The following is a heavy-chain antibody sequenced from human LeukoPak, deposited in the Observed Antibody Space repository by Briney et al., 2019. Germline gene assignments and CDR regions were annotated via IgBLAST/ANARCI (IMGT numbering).Heavy chain of an antibody. J-gene: IGHJ4*02. CDR3: AKTMGAIDHDY. Sequence: GRSLRLSCAASGFTFSSYAMSWVREAPGKGLEWVSAISGSGGSTYYADSVKGRFTISGDNSKNTLYLQMNSLRADDTAVYFCAKTMGAIDHDYWGQGTLVTVSS. CDR1: GFTFSSYA. CDR2: ISGSGGST. V-gene: IGHV3-23*01. D-gene: IGHD1-26*01.